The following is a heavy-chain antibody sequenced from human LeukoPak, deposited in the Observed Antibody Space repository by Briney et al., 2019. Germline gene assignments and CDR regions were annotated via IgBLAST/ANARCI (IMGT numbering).Heavy chain of an antibody. J-gene: IGHJ4*02. CDR1: GYTFTSSG. CDR3: ARDQDYCHSARCYQFDY. D-gene: IGHD2-2*01. V-gene: IGHV1-18*01. CDR2: ISAYHGNA. Sequence: GASVKVSCKTSGYTFTSSGVSWVRQAPGQGLVWMGWISAYHGNANYAQKFTGRVTMTTDTSTSTAYMELRSLRSDDTAVYYCARDQDYCHSARCYQFDYWGQGTLVTVSS.